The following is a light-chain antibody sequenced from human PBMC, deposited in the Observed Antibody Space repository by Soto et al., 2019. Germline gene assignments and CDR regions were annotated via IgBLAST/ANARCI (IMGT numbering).Light chain of an antibody. CDR1: SSDVGSYNR. Sequence: QSALTQPPSVSGSPGQSVTISCTGTSSDVGSYNRVSWYQQPPGTAPKLMIYEVSNRPSGVPDRFSGSKSGNTASLTISGLQAEDEADCYCSSYTSSSTLVFGGGTKVTVL. CDR2: EVS. V-gene: IGLV2-18*02. J-gene: IGLJ2*01. CDR3: SSYTSSSTLV.